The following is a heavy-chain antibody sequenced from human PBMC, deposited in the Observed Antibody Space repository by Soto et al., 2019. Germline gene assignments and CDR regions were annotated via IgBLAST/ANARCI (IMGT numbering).Heavy chain of an antibody. J-gene: IGHJ3*02. CDR3: ASPSVITMVRAFDAFDI. V-gene: IGHV3-11*01. CDR2: ISSSGSTI. Sequence: QVQLVESGGGLVKPGGSLRLSCAASGFTFSDYYMSWIRQAPGKGLEWVSYISSSGSTIYYADSVKGRFTISRDNAKNSLYLQMNSLRAEDTAAYYCASPSVITMVRAFDAFDIWGQGTMVTVSS. CDR1: GFTFSDYY. D-gene: IGHD3-10*01.